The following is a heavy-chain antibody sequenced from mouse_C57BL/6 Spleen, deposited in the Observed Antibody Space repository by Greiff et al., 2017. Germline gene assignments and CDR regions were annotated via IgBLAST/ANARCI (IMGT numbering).Heavy chain of an antibody. Sequence: VQLQQSGAELVRPGASVTLSCKASGYTFTDYEMHWVKQTPVHGLEWIGAIDPETGCTAYHQKFKGKATLTADKSSSTAYMELRSLTSEDSAVXDCTRRPGSHWCLDVWGTGTTVTVSS. D-gene: IGHD1-1*02. J-gene: IGHJ1*03. CDR2: IDPETGCT. CDR3: TRRPGSHWCLDV. V-gene: IGHV1-15*01. CDR1: GYTFTDYE.